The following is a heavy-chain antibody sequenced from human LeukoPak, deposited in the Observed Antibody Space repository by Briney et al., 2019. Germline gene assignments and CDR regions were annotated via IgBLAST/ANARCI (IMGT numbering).Heavy chain of an antibody. Sequence: AXVKVSCXASGYTFTSYAMNWVRQAPGQGLEWMGWINTNTGNPTYAQGFTGRVVLSLDTSFSTAYLQISSLKAEDTAVYYCARSFSSRYDDYWGQGTLVTVSS. V-gene: IGHV7-4-1*02. J-gene: IGHJ4*02. CDR3: ARSFSSRYDDY. CDR1: GYTFTSYA. CDR2: INTNTGNP. D-gene: IGHD6-13*01.